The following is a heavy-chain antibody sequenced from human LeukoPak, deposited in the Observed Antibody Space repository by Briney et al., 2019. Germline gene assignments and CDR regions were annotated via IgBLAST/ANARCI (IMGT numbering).Heavy chain of an antibody. CDR3: ARVHSSWYPYYYYYMDV. V-gene: IGHV4-39*07. CDR2: IYYSGST. D-gene: IGHD6-13*01. CDR1: GFTFSSYA. J-gene: IGHJ6*03. Sequence: GSLRLSCAASGFTFSSYAMSWVRQPPGKGLEWIGSIYYSGSTYYNPSLKSRVTISVDTSKNQFSLKLSSVTAADTAVYYCARVHSSWYPYYYYYMDVWGKGTTVTISS.